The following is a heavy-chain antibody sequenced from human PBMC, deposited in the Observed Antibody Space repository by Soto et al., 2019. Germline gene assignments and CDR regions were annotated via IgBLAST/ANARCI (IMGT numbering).Heavy chain of an antibody. J-gene: IGHJ5*02. Sequence: SETLSLTCAVYGGSFSGYYWSWIRQPPGKGLEWIGEINHSGSTNYNPSLKSRVTISVDTSKNQFSLKLSSVTAADTAVYYCARGHRFDPWGQGTLVTISS. CDR2: INHSGST. CDR3: ARGHRFDP. V-gene: IGHV4-34*01. CDR1: GGSFSGYY.